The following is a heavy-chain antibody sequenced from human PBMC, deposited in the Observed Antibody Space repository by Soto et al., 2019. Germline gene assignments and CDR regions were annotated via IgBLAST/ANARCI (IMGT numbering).Heavy chain of an antibody. CDR1: GFTFSSCA. D-gene: IGHD6-13*01. V-gene: IGHV3-23*01. CDR3: ARDQYSSSWYQPGYYYYYGMDV. CDR2: ISGSGGST. J-gene: IGHJ6*02. Sequence: PGGSLRLSCAASGFTFSSCAMSWVRQAPGKGLEWVSAISGSGGSTYYADSVKGRFTISRDNAKNTLYLQMNSLRAEDTAVYYCARDQYSSSWYQPGYYYYYGMDVWGQGTTVTVSS.